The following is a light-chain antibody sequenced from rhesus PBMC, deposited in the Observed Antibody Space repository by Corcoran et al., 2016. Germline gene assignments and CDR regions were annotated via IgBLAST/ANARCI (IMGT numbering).Light chain of an antibody. V-gene: IGLV2-13*03. Sequence: QAAPTQSPSMAGSPGQSVTISCTGTSSDVGGYNRGSWYQQHPGKAPKLMIYEVSKRPSGVSDRFSGSKSANTASLTISGLQTEDGADYSCGSYASSRTFIFGSGTRLTVL. CDR3: GSYASSRTFI. CDR2: EVS. CDR1: SSDVGGYNR. J-gene: IGLJ1*01.